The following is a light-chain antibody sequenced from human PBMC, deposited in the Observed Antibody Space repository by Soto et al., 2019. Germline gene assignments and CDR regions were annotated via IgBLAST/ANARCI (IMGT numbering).Light chain of an antibody. Sequence: QLVLTQPPSASGTPGQRVTISCSGSNSNIGSKTVTWYQQLPGMAPKLLIYYNNERPSGVPDRFSGSKSGTSASLAISGLQSEDEADYYCAAWDDSLNGWVFGGGTKLTVL. CDR3: AAWDDSLNGWV. V-gene: IGLV1-44*01. CDR1: NSNIGSKT. CDR2: YNN. J-gene: IGLJ3*02.